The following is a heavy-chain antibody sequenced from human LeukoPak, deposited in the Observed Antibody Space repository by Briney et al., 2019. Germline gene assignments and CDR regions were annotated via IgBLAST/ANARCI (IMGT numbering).Heavy chain of an antibody. CDR2: IKQDGSEK. CDR3: ARDRREIKLWPREYYYYYMDV. Sequence: GGSLRLSCAASGFTFSSYLMTWVRQAPGKGLEWGSNIKQDGSEKYYVDSVKGRFTISRDNAKNSLNLHMNSMRAEDTAVYYCARDRREIKLWPREYYYYYMDVWGKGTTVTISS. J-gene: IGHJ6*03. V-gene: IGHV3-7*01. CDR1: GFTFSSYL. D-gene: IGHD5-18*01.